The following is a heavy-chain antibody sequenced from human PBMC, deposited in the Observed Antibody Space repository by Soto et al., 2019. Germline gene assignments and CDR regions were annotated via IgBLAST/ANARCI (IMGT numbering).Heavy chain of an antibody. CDR3: AKLGGYYQAFDS. CDR2: IYFAGTT. D-gene: IGHD3-22*01. Sequence: QVQLQESGPGLVEPSETLSLTCTVSGDSISGSYWGWFRRPPGKGLEWIGYIYFAGTTSYNPSLKSRVSISLETSQKGFSLRLTSVTAADTAVYYCAKLGGYYQAFDSWGLGTLVSVSS. V-gene: IGHV4-59*08. J-gene: IGHJ4*02. CDR1: GDSISGSY.